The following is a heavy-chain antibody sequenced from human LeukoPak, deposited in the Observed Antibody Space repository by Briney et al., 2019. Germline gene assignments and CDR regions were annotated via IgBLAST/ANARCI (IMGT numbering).Heavy chain of an antibody. CDR1: GYSISSGYY. V-gene: IGHV4-38-2*01. J-gene: IGHJ4*02. Sequence: SETLSLTCAVSGYSISSGYYWGWIRQPPGKGLEWIGSIYHSGSTYYNPSLKSRVTISVDTSKNQFSLKLSSVTAADTAVYYCAAEGDSSRYYSPLFLDYWGQGTLVTVSS. CDR3: AAEGDSSRYYSPLFLDY. D-gene: IGHD3-22*01. CDR2: IYHSGST.